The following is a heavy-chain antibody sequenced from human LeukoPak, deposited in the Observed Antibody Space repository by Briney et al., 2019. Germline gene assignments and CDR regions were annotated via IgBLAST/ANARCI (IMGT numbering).Heavy chain of an antibody. CDR3: AKDREDIVVVVHFDY. J-gene: IGHJ4*02. CDR2: ISGSGGST. D-gene: IGHD2-15*01. Sequence: PGGSLRLSCAASGFTFSSYAMSWVRQAPGKGLEWVSAISGSGGSTYYADSVKGRFTISRDNSKNTLYLQMNSLRAEDTAVYHCAKDREDIVVVVHFDYWGQGTLVTVSS. CDR1: GFTFSSYA. V-gene: IGHV3-23*01.